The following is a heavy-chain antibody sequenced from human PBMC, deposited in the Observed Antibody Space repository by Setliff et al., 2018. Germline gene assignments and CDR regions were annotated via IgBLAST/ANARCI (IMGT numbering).Heavy chain of an antibody. Sequence: PSETLSLTCTVSGGSISSGNYYWSWIRQPAGKGLEWIGYIQTSGTTNYNPSLKSRVTISVDTSKNQFSLRLTSVTAADTAIYYCARFCGTSNCRRAPLFDYWGQGILVTVSS. J-gene: IGHJ4*02. D-gene: IGHD1-1*01. CDR3: ARFCGTSNCRRAPLFDY. CDR2: IQTSGTT. CDR1: GGSISSGNYY. V-gene: IGHV4-61*09.